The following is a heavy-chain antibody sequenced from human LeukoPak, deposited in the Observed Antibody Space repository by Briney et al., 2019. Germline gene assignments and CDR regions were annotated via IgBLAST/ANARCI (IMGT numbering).Heavy chain of an antibody. V-gene: IGHV1-18*01. CDR2: ISAYNGNT. J-gene: IGHJ4*02. CDR3: ARDWCSGGSCSGAFDY. D-gene: IGHD2-15*01. CDR1: GYTFTSYG. Sequence: ASVKVSCKASGYTFTSYGISWVRQAPGQGLEWMGWISAYNGNTNYAQKLQGRVTMTTDTSTSTAYMELRSLRSDDTAVYYCARDWCSGGSCSGAFDYWGQGTLVTVSS.